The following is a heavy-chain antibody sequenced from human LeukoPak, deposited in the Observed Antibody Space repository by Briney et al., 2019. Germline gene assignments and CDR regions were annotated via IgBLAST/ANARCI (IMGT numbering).Heavy chain of an antibody. CDR1: GGSFSGYY. J-gene: IGHJ4*02. D-gene: IGHD3-22*01. Sequence: SETLSLTCAVYGGSFSGYYWSWIRQPPGKGLEWIGYIYYSGITYYNPSLKSRVTISVDTSKNQFSLKLSSVTAADTAVYYCAREVSYYDSSGHGYWGQGTLVTVSS. V-gene: IGHV4-34*09. CDR3: AREVSYYDSSGHGY. CDR2: IYYSGIT.